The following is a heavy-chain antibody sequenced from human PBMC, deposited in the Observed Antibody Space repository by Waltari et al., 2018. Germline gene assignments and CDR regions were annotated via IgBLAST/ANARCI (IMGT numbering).Heavy chain of an antibody. J-gene: IGHJ5*02. V-gene: IGHV4-59*01. CDR2: IYYSGST. CDR3: ARVGGGYDFGWFDP. Sequence: QVQLQESGPGLVKPSETLSLTCTVSGGSISSYYWSWIRQPPVKGLEWIGYIYYSGSTNYNPSLKSRVTISVDTSKNQFSLKLSSVTAADTAVYYCARVGGGYDFGWFDPWGQGTLVTVSS. D-gene: IGHD5-12*01. CDR1: GGSISSYY.